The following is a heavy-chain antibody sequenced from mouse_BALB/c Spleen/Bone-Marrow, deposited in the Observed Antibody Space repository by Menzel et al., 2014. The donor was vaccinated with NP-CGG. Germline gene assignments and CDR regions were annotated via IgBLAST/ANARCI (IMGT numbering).Heavy chain of an antibody. D-gene: IGHD3-1*01. CDR3: ARHVGNPYAMDY. Sequence: EVKVVESGGGLVQPGGSLKLSCAASGFTFSSYTMSWVRQTPEKRLEWVAYLSNGGGSTYYPDTVKGRLTISRDNAKNTLYLQMSSLKSEDTAMYYCARHVGNPYAMDYWGQGTSVTVSS. V-gene: IGHV5-12-2*01. CDR2: LSNGGGST. J-gene: IGHJ4*01. CDR1: GFTFSSYT.